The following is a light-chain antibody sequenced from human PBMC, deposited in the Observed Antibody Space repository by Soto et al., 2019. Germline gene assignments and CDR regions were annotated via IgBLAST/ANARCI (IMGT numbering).Light chain of an antibody. CDR3: QQYNNWPPVT. CDR2: GAS. V-gene: IGKV3-15*01. J-gene: IGKJ4*01. CDR1: QRASST. Sequence: EIVMTQSPATLSVSPGERATLSCRASQRASSTLAWYQQKPGQAPRLLIYGASTRATGIPARFSGSGSGTEFTLTISSLQSEDFAVYYCQQYNNWPPVTVGGGTKVYIK.